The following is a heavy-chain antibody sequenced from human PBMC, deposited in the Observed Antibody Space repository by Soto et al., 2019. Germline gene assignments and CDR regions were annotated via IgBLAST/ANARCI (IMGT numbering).Heavy chain of an antibody. CDR1: GFTFSNYA. CDR2: ISGSGQST. J-gene: IGHJ4*02. D-gene: IGHD3-3*01. Sequence: EVQLLESGGGLVQPGGSPRLSCAASGFTFSNYAMSWVRQAPGKGLEWVSGISGSGQSTYYADSVKGRFTISRDNSKNTLYLQRNSLRAEDTAVYYCAKAHDFWSYYFDYWGQGTLVTVSS. V-gene: IGHV3-23*01. CDR3: AKAHDFWSYYFDY.